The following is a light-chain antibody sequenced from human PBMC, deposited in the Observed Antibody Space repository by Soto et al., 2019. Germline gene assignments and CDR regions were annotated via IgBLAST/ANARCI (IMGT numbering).Light chain of an antibody. Sequence: IVRTQSPATLSVSPGEGATLSCRASQSVSSYLAWYQQKPGQAPRLLTYGASTRATGFPARFSGSGSGTDFTLTISRLEPEDFAVYYCQQYGSSGTFGQRTKVDIK. V-gene: IGKV3-20*01. CDR3: QQYGSSGT. CDR2: GAS. J-gene: IGKJ1*01. CDR1: QSVSSY.